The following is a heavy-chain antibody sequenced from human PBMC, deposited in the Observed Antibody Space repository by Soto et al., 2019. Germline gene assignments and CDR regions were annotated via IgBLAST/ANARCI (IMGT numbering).Heavy chain of an antibody. CDR3: ARDPPRFVRSVNTAMVMNYFDY. CDR1: GGTFSSYA. CDR2: IIPILGIA. Sequence: ASVKVSCKASGGTFSSYAISWVRQAPGQGLEWMGRIIPILGIANYAQKFQGRVTITADKSTSTAYMELSSLRSEDTAVYYCARDPPRFVRSVNTAMVMNYFDYWGQGTLVTVSS. J-gene: IGHJ4*02. D-gene: IGHD5-18*01. V-gene: IGHV1-69*04.